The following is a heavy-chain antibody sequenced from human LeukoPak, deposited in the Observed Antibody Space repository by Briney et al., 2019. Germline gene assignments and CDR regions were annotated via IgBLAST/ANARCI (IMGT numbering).Heavy chain of an antibody. CDR1: GYTFTSYA. CDR2: INAGNGNT. V-gene: IGHV1-3*01. CDR3: ARDGDTMVRGVIPLPYGMDV. Sequence: ASVKVSCKASGYTFTSYAMHWVRQAPGQRLEWMGWINAGNGNTKYSQKFQGRVTITRDTSASTAYMELSSLRSEDTAVYYCARDGDTMVRGVIPLPYGMDVWGQGTTVTVSS. J-gene: IGHJ6*02. D-gene: IGHD3-10*01.